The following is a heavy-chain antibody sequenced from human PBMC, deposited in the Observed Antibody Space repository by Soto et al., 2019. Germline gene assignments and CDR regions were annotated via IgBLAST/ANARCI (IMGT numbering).Heavy chain of an antibody. CDR1: GFTFSDYY. CDR2: ISGNGEII. CDR3: ARDVDADFRTDFDY. D-gene: IGHD4-17*01. J-gene: IGHJ4*02. V-gene: IGHV3-11*01. Sequence: PGGSLRLSCAASGFTFSDYYIHWIRRAPGKGLEWISYISGNGEIIQYAASARGRFTISRDNAENSVYLKMDSLRAEDTALYYCARDVDADFRTDFDYWGRGTLVTVSS.